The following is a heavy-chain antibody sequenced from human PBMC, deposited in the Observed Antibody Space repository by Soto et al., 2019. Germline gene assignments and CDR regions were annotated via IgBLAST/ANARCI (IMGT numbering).Heavy chain of an antibody. D-gene: IGHD3-22*01. CDR3: ARSGGNYYDSSGYYYYFDY. V-gene: IGHV1-69*01. Sequence: QVQLVQSGAEVKKPGSSVKVSCKASGGTFSSYAISWVRQAPGQGLEWMGGIIPIFGTANYAQKFQGRVTITADESTSTAYMELSSLRSEDTAVYYCARSGGNYYDSSGYYYYFDYWGQGTLVTVSS. J-gene: IGHJ4*02. CDR1: GGTFSSYA. CDR2: IIPIFGTA.